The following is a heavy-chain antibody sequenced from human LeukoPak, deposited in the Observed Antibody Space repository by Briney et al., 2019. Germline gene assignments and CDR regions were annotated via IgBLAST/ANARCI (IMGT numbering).Heavy chain of an antibody. CDR1: GHTFTGYY. Sequence: ASVKVSCKASGHTFTGYYIHWVRQAPGQGLEWMGWISPYSGGTNYARKFQGRVTMTGDTSISTAYMELNRLRSDDTAVYYCARDIATTGTFDYWGQGTLVTVSS. CDR2: ISPYSGGT. J-gene: IGHJ4*02. V-gene: IGHV1-2*02. CDR3: ARDIATTGTFDY. D-gene: IGHD6-13*01.